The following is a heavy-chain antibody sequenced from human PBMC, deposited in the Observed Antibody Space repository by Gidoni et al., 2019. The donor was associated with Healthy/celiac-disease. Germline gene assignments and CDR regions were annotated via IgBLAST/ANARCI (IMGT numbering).Heavy chain of an antibody. Sequence: EVQLVESGGGLVKPGRSLRLSCTASGFTVGDYAMSWFRQAPGKGLEWVGFIRSKAYGGTTEYAASVKGRFTISRDDSKSIAYLQMNSLKTEDTAVYYCTRDRITMAVLYYYGMDVWGQGTTVTVSS. V-gene: IGHV3-49*05. CDR2: IRSKAYGGTT. D-gene: IGHD3-10*01. CDR3: TRDRITMAVLYYYGMDV. CDR1: GFTVGDYA. J-gene: IGHJ6*02.